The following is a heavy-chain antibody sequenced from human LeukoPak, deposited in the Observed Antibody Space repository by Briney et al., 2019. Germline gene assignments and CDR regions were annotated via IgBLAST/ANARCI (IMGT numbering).Heavy chain of an antibody. CDR3: TRDIDADYVDY. D-gene: IGHD2-15*01. CDR2: IRSKPYGGTT. CDR1: GFTFSDYA. Sequence: AGGSLRLSCTTSGFTFSDYAMSWVRQAPGKGLEWVGFIRSKPYGGTTEYAPSVKGRFTISRDDSKNIAYLQMNSLKTEDTAVYYCTRDIDADYVDYWGQGDLVTVSS. J-gene: IGHJ4*02. V-gene: IGHV3-49*04.